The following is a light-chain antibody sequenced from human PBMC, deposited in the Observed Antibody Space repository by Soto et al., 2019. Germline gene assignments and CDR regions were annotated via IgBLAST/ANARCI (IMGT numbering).Light chain of an antibody. CDR1: QSVSSY. CDR2: DAS. V-gene: IGKV3-15*01. CDR3: QQYNDWPPT. J-gene: IGKJ1*01. Sequence: EIVLTQSPATLSLSPGERATLSCRASQSVSSYLAWYQQKPGQAPRLLIYDASNRATGIPARFSGSGSGTEFTFTISSLQSEDFAVYYCQQYNDWPPTFGQGTKVDIK.